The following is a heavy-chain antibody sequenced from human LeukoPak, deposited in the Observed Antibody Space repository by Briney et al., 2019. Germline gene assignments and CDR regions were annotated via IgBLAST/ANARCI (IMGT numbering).Heavy chain of an antibody. CDR1: GFTVSSKY. J-gene: IGHJ4*02. CDR3: ARADKFGGYYYDTQPDY. Sequence: GGSLRLSCAASGFTVSSKYVSWLRQAPGKGLEWVSLMYSDGSDDTTYYADSVKGRFTISRDNFKDTLYLQMNSLRAEDTAVYYCARADKFGGYYYDTQPDYWGQGTQVTVSS. D-gene: IGHD3-16*01. V-gene: IGHV3-66*01. CDR2: MYSDGSDDTT.